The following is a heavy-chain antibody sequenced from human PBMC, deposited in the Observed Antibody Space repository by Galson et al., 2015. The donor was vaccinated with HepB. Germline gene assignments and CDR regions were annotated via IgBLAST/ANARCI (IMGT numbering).Heavy chain of an antibody. CDR3: ARDEIAAAGSSTPFDY. CDR2: ISYDGSNK. V-gene: IGHV3-30-3*01. Sequence: SLRLSCAASGFTFSSYAMHWVRQAPGKGLEWVAVISYDGSNKYYADSVKGRFTISRDNSKNTLYLQMNSLRAEDTAVYYCARDEIAAAGSSTPFDYWGQGTLVTVSS. CDR1: GFTFSSYA. D-gene: IGHD6-13*01. J-gene: IGHJ4*02.